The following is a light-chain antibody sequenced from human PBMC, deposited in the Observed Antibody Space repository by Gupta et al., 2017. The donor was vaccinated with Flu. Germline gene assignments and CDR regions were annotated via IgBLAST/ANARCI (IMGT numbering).Light chain of an antibody. V-gene: IGLV3-1*01. CDR3: QAWDSGVI. CDR2: QDD. J-gene: IGLJ2*01. Sequence: SYALTQPPSVSVSPGQTASITCSGDKLGDKYVCWYQQKPGQSPVLVIYQDDKRPSGIPERFSGSNSGNTATLTISGTQPMDEADYYCQAWDSGVIFGGGTKLTVL. CDR1: KLGDKY.